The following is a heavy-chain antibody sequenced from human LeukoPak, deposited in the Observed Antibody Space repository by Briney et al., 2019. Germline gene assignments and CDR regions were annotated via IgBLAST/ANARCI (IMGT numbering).Heavy chain of an antibody. V-gene: IGHV1-69*06. CDR2: IIPIFGTA. CDR3: ARKTSSSWHNWFDP. J-gene: IGHJ5*02. CDR1: GGTFSSYA. Sequence: SVKVSCKASGGTFSSYAISWVRQAPGQGLEWMGGIIPIFGTANYAQKFQGRVTITADKSTGTAYMELSSLRSEDTAVYYCARKTSSSWHNWFDPWGQGTLVTVSS. D-gene: IGHD6-13*01.